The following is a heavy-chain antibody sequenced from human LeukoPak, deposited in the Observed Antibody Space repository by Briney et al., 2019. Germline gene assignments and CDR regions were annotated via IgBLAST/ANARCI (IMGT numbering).Heavy chain of an antibody. J-gene: IGHJ3*02. CDR2: IRWNSGSI. CDR3: AKSRNVVVVADAFDI. D-gene: IGHD2-15*01. Sequence: GGSRRLSWAASAFTLDDYAMHWVRQAPGKGLEWVSGIRWNSGSIGYADSVKGRFNICRDSAKNFLYLQMNSLRAEDMALYYCAKSRNVVVVADAFDIWGQGTMVTVSS. CDR1: AFTLDDYA. V-gene: IGHV3-9*03.